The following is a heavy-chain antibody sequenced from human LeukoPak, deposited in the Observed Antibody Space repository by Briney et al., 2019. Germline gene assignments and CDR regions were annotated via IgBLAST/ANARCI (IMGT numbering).Heavy chain of an antibody. CDR2: ISGSGGST. CDR1: GFTFSSYV. J-gene: IGHJ3*02. V-gene: IGHV3-23*01. CDR3: AKQVFGAVYDSSGYHYGDDAFDI. D-gene: IGHD3-22*01. Sequence: PGGSLRLSCAASGFTFSSYVMSWVRQAPGKGLEWVTAISGSGGSTYYADSVKGRFTISRDNSKNTLYLQMNSLRAEDTAVYYCAKQVFGAVYDSSGYHYGDDAFDIWGQGTMVTVSS.